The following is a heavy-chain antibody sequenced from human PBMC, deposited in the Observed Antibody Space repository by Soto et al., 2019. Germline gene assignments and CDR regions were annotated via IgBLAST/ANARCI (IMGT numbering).Heavy chain of an antibody. J-gene: IGHJ4*01. CDR3: ARDPRETTYYLDY. V-gene: IGHV3-30-3*01. CDR2: ISYDGSNE. Sequence: GSLRLSCAASRFTFHSFTMHCVRQTAGKGLEWVALISYDGSNEYYADSVKGRFTIYRDNSKSTLYLQMNSQRTDDTALYYCARDPRETTYYLDYWGQGTLVTVSS. CDR1: RFTFHSFT. D-gene: IGHD1-1*01.